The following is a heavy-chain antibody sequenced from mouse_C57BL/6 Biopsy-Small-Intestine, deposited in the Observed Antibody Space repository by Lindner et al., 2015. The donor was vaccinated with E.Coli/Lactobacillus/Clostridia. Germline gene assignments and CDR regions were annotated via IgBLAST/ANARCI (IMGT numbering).Heavy chain of an antibody. J-gene: IGHJ2*01. Sequence: VQLQESGAELVRPGTSVKMSCKASGCTFTNYWIGWAKQRPGHGLEWIGDIYPGGGYTNYNEKFKGKATLTADKSSSTAYMQFSSLTSEDSAIYYCARRGFTTVVDRYFDYWGQGTTLTVSS. CDR3: ARRGFTTVVDRYFDY. D-gene: IGHD1-1*01. V-gene: IGHV1-63*01. CDR1: GCTFTNYW. CDR2: IYPGGGYT.